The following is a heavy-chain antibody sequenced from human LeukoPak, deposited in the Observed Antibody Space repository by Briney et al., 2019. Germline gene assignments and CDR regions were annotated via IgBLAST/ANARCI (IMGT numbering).Heavy chain of an antibody. D-gene: IGHD4/OR15-4a*01. J-gene: IGHJ4*02. CDR2: IYASGTT. V-gene: IGHV4-61*02. CDR1: GGSISSAGYY. Sequence: PSETLSLTCTVSGGSISSAGYYWTWIRQPAGEGLEWIARIYASGTTNYNPSLKSRVTISVDTSKNQFSLKLSSVTAADTAVYYCARQNYGAAPLRYWGQGTLVTVSS. CDR3: ARQNYGAAPLRY.